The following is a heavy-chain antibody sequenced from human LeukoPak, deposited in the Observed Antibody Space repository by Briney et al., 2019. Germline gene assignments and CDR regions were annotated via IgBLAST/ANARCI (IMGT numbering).Heavy chain of an antibody. CDR2: ISGGGGST. D-gene: IGHD3-10*01. Sequence: GGSLRLSCAASGFTFSTYAMTWVRQAPGKGLEWLSIISGGGGSTYYADSVKGRFTISRDNSKNTLYLQMNSLRAEDTAVYYCAKDNLWFGELFDYWGQGTLVTVSS. CDR3: AKDNLWFGELFDY. CDR1: GFTFSTYA. V-gene: IGHV3-23*01. J-gene: IGHJ4*02.